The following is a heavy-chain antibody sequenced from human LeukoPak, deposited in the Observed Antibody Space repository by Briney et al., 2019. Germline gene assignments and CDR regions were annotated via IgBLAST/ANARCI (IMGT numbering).Heavy chain of an antibody. CDR2: IIPIFGTA. J-gene: IGHJ4*02. V-gene: IGHV1-69*05. CDR1: GGTFSSYA. D-gene: IGHD1-26*01. Sequence: SVKVSCKASGGTFSSYAISWVRQAPGQGLEWMGGIIPIFGTANYAQKFQGRVTITTDESTSTAYMELSSLRSEDTAVYYCASPEVGATTLPVGFDYWGQGTLVTVSS. CDR3: ASPEVGATTLPVGFDY.